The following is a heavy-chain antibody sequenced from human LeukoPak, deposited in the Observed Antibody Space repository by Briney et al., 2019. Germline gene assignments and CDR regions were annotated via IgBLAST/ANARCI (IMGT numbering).Heavy chain of an antibody. CDR3: ARESQHITIDY. Sequence: SETLSLTCTVSGGSISSGDYYWSWIRQPPGKGLEWIGYIYYSGSTYYNPSLKSRVTISADTSKNQFSLKLSSVTAADTAVYYCARESQHITIDYWGQGTLVTVSS. J-gene: IGHJ4*02. D-gene: IGHD3-3*01. CDR2: IYYSGST. V-gene: IGHV4-30-4*08. CDR1: GGSISSGDYY.